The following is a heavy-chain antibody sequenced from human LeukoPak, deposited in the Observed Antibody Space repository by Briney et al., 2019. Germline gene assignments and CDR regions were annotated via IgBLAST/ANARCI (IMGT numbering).Heavy chain of an antibody. Sequence: SETLSPTCTVSGGSVSSGSYYWSWIRQPPGKGLEWIGYIYYSGSTNYNHSLKSRVTISVDTSKNQFSLKPSSVTAADTAVYYCARVEEEMATIYWGQGTLVTVSS. CDR1: GGSVSSGSYY. D-gene: IGHD5-24*01. CDR2: IYYSGST. V-gene: IGHV4-61*01. CDR3: ARVEEEMATIY. J-gene: IGHJ4*02.